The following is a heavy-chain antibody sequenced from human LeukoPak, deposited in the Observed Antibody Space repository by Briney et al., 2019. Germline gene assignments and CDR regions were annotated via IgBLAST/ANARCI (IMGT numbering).Heavy chain of an antibody. D-gene: IGHD6-19*01. Sequence: GRSLRLSCAASGFTFSSYGMHWVRQAPGKGLEWVADISYDGSNKYYADSVKGRFTISRDNSKNTLYLQMNSLGAEDTAVYYCARDGIAVPTYYFDYWGQGTLVTVSS. CDR1: GFTFSSYG. CDR3: ARDGIAVPTYYFDY. J-gene: IGHJ4*02. CDR2: ISYDGSNK. V-gene: IGHV3-30*04.